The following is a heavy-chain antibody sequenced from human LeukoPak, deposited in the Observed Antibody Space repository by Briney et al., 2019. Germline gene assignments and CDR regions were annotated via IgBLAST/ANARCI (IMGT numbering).Heavy chain of an antibody. J-gene: IGHJ4*02. V-gene: IGHV3-30*04. CDR1: GFTFSSYA. D-gene: IGHD3-22*01. CDR3: ARGSYEGGDYFDY. Sequence: PGRSLRLSCAASGFTFSSYAMHWVRQAPGKGLEWVAVISYDGSNKYYADSVKGRFTISRDNSKNTLYLQMNSLRAEDTAVYYCARGSYEGGDYFDYWAREPWSPSPQ. CDR2: ISYDGSNK.